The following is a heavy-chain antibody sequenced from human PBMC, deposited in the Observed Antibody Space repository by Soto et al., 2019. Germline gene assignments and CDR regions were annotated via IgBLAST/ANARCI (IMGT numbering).Heavy chain of an antibody. CDR3: VKGTGSYSDFDY. CDR1: GFTFSSYA. Sequence: EVQLLESGGGLVQPGGSLRLSCAASGFTFSSYAMSWVRQAPGKGLEWVSAISGSDGGTYYADSVKGRFTISRDDSKNTLYLQMNSLRAEDTAVYYCVKGTGSYSDFDYWGQGTLVTVSS. CDR2: ISGSDGGT. D-gene: IGHD1-26*01. V-gene: IGHV3-23*01. J-gene: IGHJ4*02.